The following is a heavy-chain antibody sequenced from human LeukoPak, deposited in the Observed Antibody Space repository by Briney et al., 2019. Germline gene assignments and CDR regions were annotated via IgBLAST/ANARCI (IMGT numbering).Heavy chain of an antibody. V-gene: IGHV4-4*07. D-gene: IGHD3-3*01. CDR1: GASISSYY. Sequence: PSETLSLTCTVSGASISSYYWSWIRQPAGKGLEWIGHIYTTGSTNYNPSLRSRVTLSIDTSKNQFSLRLSSVTAADTAVYYCARVNNDFEDSCYYYMDVWGKGTTVTVSS. CDR3: ARVNNDFEDSCYYYMDV. J-gene: IGHJ6*03. CDR2: IYTTGST.